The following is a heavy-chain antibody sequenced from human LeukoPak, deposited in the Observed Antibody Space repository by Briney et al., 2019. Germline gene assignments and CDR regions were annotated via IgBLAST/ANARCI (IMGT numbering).Heavy chain of an antibody. J-gene: IGHJ4*02. Sequence: SETLSLTCTVSGGSISSYYWSWIRQPPGKGLEWIGYIYYSGSTNYNPSLKSRVTISVDTSKNQFSLKLSSVTAADTAVYYCARDSEYQGHFDYWGQGTLVTVPS. CDR3: ARDSEYQGHFDY. CDR1: GGSISSYY. CDR2: IYYSGST. D-gene: IGHD2-2*01. V-gene: IGHV4-59*01.